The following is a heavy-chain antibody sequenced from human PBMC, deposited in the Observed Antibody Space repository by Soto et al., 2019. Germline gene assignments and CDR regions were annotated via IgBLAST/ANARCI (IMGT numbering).Heavy chain of an antibody. J-gene: IGHJ4*02. D-gene: IGHD1-26*01. CDR2: IYYTGST. Sequence: QVQLQESGPGLVKPSETLSLTCTVSSGSISGSYWAWIRQPPGKGLEYIGHIYYTGSTNYSPSLQSRVTISVDTSKNQFSLKLTSVTAADTAVYYCARHATGGTYPLDYWGQGTLVTVSS. V-gene: IGHV4-59*08. CDR3: ARHATGGTYPLDY. CDR1: SGSISGSY.